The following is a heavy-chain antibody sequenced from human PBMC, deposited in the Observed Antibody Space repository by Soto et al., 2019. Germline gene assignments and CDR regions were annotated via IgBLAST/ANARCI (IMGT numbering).Heavy chain of an antibody. CDR2: FSSSGSPI. CDR1: GFTFSSYE. D-gene: IGHD2-2*02. CDR3: ARSWGLYCSSTSCYSPWFDP. Sequence: GGSLRLSCAASGFTFSSYEMNWVRQAPGKGLGWVSSFSSSGSPIYYADSVKGRFTISRDNAKNSLYLQMSSLRAEDTAVYYCARSWGLYCSSTSCYSPWFDPWGQGALVTVSS. V-gene: IGHV3-48*03. J-gene: IGHJ5*02.